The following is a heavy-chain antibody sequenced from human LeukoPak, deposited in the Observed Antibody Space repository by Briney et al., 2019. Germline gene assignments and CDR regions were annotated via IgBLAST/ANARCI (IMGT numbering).Heavy chain of an antibody. CDR2: LNPDGGGA. CDR3: ARVGPTDHYYYPMDV. J-gene: IGHJ6*02. CDR1: GYTFTGYY. V-gene: IGHV1-2*02. Sequence: ASVEVSCKASGYTFTGYYIHWVRQAPGQGLEWMGWLNPDGGGAYYAQSFQGRVTMTRDTSIGTAYMELSSPRFDDTAVYYCARVGPTDHYYYPMDVWGQGTTVTVSS.